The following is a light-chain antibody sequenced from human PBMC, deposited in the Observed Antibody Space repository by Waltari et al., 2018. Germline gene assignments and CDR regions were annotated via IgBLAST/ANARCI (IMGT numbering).Light chain of an antibody. Sequence: QSALTQPASVSGSPGQSITISCTGTSSDVGDYKYVSWYQQHPGKAPKLMIYDVSNRPSGVSNRFSGSKSGNTASLTISGLQAEDEADYYCSSYTSSSTPVVFGGGTKLTVL. V-gene: IGLV2-14*03. CDR3: SSYTSSSTPVV. J-gene: IGLJ2*01. CDR1: SSDVGDYKY. CDR2: DVS.